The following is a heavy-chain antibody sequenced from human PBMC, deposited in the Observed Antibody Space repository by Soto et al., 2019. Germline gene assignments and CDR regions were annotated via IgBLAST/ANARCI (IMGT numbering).Heavy chain of an antibody. CDR1: GGSISSSSYY. Sequence: QLRLQEAGPGLVKPSETLSLTCTVSGGSISSSSYYWGWIRQPPGKGPEWIGAIYYNGNTYYNPSLKSRVTTSVDTSKNQFSLKRSSATAADTAMYYCARQTGVFGHYFDYWGQGTLVTVSS. CDR3: ARQTGVFGHYFDY. CDR2: IYYNGNT. J-gene: IGHJ4*02. V-gene: IGHV4-39*01. D-gene: IGHD3-16*01.